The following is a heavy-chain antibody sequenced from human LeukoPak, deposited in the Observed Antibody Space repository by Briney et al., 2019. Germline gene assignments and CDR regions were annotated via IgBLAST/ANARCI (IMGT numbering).Heavy chain of an antibody. CDR3: AKGLPYDSPLGYYGMDV. V-gene: IGHV3-30*18. Sequence: GGPLRLSCAASGFTFSSYGMHWVRQAPGKGLEWVAVISYDGSNKYYADSVKGRFTISRDNSKNTLYLQMNSLRAEDTAVYYCAKGLPYDSPLGYYGMDVWGQGTTVTVSS. CDR1: GFTFSSYG. J-gene: IGHJ6*02. D-gene: IGHD3-22*01. CDR2: ISYDGSNK.